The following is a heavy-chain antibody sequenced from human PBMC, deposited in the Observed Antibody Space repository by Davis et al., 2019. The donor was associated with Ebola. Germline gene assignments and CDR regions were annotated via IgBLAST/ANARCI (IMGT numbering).Heavy chain of an antibody. D-gene: IGHD2-2*01. CDR1: GGSISSSSYY. Sequence: SETLSLTCTVSGGSISSSSYYWGWIRQPPGKGLEWIGSIYYSGSTYYNPSLKSRVTISVDTSKNQFSLKLSSVTAADTAVYYCARGYCSSTSCYDHYYVMDVWGQGTTVTVSS. CDR3: ARGYCSSTSCYDHYYVMDV. V-gene: IGHV4-39*07. J-gene: IGHJ6*02. CDR2: IYYSGST.